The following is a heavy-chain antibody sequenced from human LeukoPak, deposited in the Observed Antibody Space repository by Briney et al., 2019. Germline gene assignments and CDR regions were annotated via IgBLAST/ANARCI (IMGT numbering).Heavy chain of an antibody. CDR1: GFTFEDYA. J-gene: IGHJ4*02. CDR2: ISWNSGSI. CDR3: AKDDGGSVAGGNFDY. D-gene: IGHD6-19*01. Sequence: GGSLRLSCAASGFTFEDYAMHWVRQAPGKGLEWVSGISWNSGSIGYADSVKGRFTISRDNAKNSLYLQMNSLRAEDTALYYCAKDDGGSVAGGNFDYWGQGTLVTVSS. V-gene: IGHV3-9*01.